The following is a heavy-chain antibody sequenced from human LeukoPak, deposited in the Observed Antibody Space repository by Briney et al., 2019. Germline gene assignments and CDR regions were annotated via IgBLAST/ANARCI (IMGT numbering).Heavy chain of an antibody. J-gene: IGHJ5*02. CDR3: AKESTVVPGAWGWFDP. CDR1: GFTFSSYG. V-gene: IGHV3-30*18. Sequence: PGRSLRLSCAASGFTFSSYGMHWVRQAPGKGLEWVAVISYDGSNKYYADSVKGRFTISRDNSKNTLYLQMNSLRAEDTAVYYCAKESTVVPGAWGWFDPWGQGTLVTASS. CDR2: ISYDGSNK. D-gene: IGHD2-2*01.